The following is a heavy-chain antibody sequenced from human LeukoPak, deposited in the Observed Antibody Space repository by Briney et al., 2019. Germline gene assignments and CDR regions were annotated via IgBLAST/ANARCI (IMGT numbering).Heavy chain of an antibody. D-gene: IGHD6-19*01. CDR3: APTATYSSGWFYFDY. Sequence: ASVKVSCKASGYTFTGYYMHWVRQAPGQGLEWMGWINPNSGGTYYAQKFQGRVTMTRDTSISTAYMDLSRLTSDDTAVYYCAPTATYSSGWFYFDYWGRGTLVTVSS. CDR1: GYTFTGYY. J-gene: IGHJ4*02. CDR2: INPNSGGT. V-gene: IGHV1-2*02.